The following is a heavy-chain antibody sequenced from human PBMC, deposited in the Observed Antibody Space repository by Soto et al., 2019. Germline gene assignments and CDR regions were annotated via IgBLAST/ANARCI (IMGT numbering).Heavy chain of an antibody. J-gene: IGHJ4*02. V-gene: IGHV4-34*01. D-gene: IGHD2-8*01. CDR1: GGSFSGYY. Sequence: QVQLQQWGAGLLKPSETLSLTCAVYGGSFSGYYWSWIHQPPGKGLEWIGEINHSGSTNYNPSLKSRVTISVDTSKNQFSLKLSSVTAADTAVYYCARGYCTNGVCSGYWGQGTLVTVSS. CDR3: ARGYCTNGVCSGY. CDR2: INHSGST.